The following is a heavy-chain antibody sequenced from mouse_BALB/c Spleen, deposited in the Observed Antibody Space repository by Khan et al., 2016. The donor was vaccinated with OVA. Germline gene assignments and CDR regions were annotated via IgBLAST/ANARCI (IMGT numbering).Heavy chain of an antibody. Sequence: QVQLKESGPGLVAPSQSLSITCTVSGFSLTDYAVSWIRQPPGKGLEWLGVIWGGGSKYYNSALKSRLSINKDNSKSQVFLKMNSLQTDDTAMYYCAKDPPYYAMDYWGQGTSVTVSS. V-gene: IGHV2-6-5*01. J-gene: IGHJ4*01. CDR1: GFSLTDYA. CDR3: AKDPPYYAMDY. CDR2: IWGGGSK.